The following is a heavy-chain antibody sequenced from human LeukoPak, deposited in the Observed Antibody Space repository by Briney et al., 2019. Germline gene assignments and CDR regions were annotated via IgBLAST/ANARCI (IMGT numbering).Heavy chain of an antibody. CDR3: ARGNYYGSGSYYPLDY. Sequence: TGGSLRLSCAASGFTFSSYGMHWVRQAPGKGLEWVAVIWYDGSNKYYADSVKGRFTISRDNSKNTLYLQMNSLRAEDTAVYYCARGNYYGSGSYYPLDYWGQGTLVTVSS. V-gene: IGHV3-33*01. CDR2: IWYDGSNK. J-gene: IGHJ4*02. CDR1: GFTFSSYG. D-gene: IGHD3-10*01.